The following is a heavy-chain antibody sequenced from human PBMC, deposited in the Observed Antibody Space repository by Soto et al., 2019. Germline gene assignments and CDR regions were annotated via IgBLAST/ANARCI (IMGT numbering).Heavy chain of an antibody. V-gene: IGHV3-30*18. CDR3: AKETIAVGGPNYFDY. J-gene: IGHJ4*02. D-gene: IGHD6-19*01. Sequence: QVQLVESGGGVVQPGRSLRLLCEGSGFTFSRYGMRWVRQAPGRGLEWVAVVSHDGLAQYYGDSVKGRFTISRDNSQNTLYLQMNNLRTEDTAIYYCAKETIAVGGPNYFDYWGQGTLVTVSS. CDR1: GFTFSRYG. CDR2: VSHDGLAQ.